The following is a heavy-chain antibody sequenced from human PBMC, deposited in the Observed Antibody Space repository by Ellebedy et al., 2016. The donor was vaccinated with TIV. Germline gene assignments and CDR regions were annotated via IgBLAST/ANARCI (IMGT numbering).Heavy chain of an antibody. CDR1: GFTFSTYG. CDR2: SNGDGTTI. J-gene: IGHJ4*02. D-gene: IGHD1-14*01. Sequence: GESLKISCEASGFTFSTYGMHWVRQAPGKGLVWVSRSNGDGTTISYVDSVEGRFSISRDNAKNTVYLQMNSLRVEDSALYYCTRSADIPASFDSWGQGVLVTVSS. CDR3: TRSADIPASFDS. V-gene: IGHV3-74*01.